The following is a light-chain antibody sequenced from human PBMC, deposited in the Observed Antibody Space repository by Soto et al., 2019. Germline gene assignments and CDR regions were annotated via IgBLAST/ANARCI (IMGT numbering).Light chain of an antibody. Sequence: QSALTQPPSASGSPGQSLTISCTGTSTDVGNYNYVSWYQQHPGKAPKLMISDVNRRPSGVPDRFSGSKSGNTASLTVSELQAEYEADYYCSSYAGSNNGVFGGGTKLTVL. J-gene: IGLJ2*01. V-gene: IGLV2-8*01. CDR1: STDVGNYNY. CDR2: DVN. CDR3: SSYAGSNNGV.